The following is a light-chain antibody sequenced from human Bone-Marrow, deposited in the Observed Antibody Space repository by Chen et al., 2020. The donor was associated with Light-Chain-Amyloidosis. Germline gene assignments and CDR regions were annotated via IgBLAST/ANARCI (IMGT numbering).Light chain of an antibody. J-gene: IGLJ2*01. Sequence: QTALTQPPSASGSPGHSVTISCTGFSFDYVSWYQQHPGKAPKLLIYEFTKRPSGVPARFSGTRAGTTAYLTVSGLQAEDEADYHCGSYAGNNNWIFGGGTKLTVL. CDR3: GSYAGNNNWI. CDR1: SFDY. V-gene: IGLV2-8*01. CDR2: EFT.